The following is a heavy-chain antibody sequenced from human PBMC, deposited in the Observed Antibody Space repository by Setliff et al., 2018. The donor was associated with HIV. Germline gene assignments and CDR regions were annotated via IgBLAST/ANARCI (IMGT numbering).Heavy chain of an antibody. J-gene: IGHJ6*02. CDR2: IYTSGST. CDR3: ARTDWARTSYYYYYGMNV. D-gene: IGHD3-9*01. Sequence: PSETLSLTCTVSGDSISSDFYWSWIRQPAGKGLEWIGHIYTSGSTNYNPSLKSRVTISVDTSKNQFSLKLSSVTAADTAVYYCARTDWARTSYYYYYGMNVWGQGTTVTVSS. V-gene: IGHV4-61*09. CDR1: GDSISSDFY.